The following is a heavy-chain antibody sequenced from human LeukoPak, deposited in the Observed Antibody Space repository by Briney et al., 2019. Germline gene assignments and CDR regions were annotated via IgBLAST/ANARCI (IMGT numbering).Heavy chain of an antibody. V-gene: IGHV4-59*01. D-gene: IGHD7-27*01. CDR1: GDSISSDY. CDR2: IYYTGT. Sequence: SETLSLTCAVSGDSISSDYWSWVRQSPGKGLEWIGYIYYTGTSYNPSLKSRVTISADTSKNQFSLNLSSVTAADTAVYYCASRKLGNDYWGQGTLVTVSS. CDR3: ASRKLGNDY. J-gene: IGHJ4*02.